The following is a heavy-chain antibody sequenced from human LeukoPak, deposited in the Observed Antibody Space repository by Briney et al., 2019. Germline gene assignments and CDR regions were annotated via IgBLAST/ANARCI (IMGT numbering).Heavy chain of an antibody. CDR1: GYTFTSYY. CDR3: ARAPKIRSTYYDFWSGIDY. J-gene: IGHJ4*02. CDR2: INPSGGST. D-gene: IGHD3-3*01. V-gene: IGHV1-46*03. Sequence: GASVKVSCKASGYTFTSYYMHWVRQAPGQGLEWMGIINPSGGSTSYAQKFQGRVTMTRDTSTSPVYTELSSLRSEDTAVYYCARAPKIRSTYYDFWSGIDYWGQGTLVTVSS.